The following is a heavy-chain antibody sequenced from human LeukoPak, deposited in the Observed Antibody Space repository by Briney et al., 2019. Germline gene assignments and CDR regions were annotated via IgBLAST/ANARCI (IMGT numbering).Heavy chain of an antibody. D-gene: IGHD4-11*01. CDR2: MNPNSGNT. CDR1: GYTLTSYD. V-gene: IGHV1-8*01. J-gene: IGHJ2*01. CDR3: ARAPSYSNYDWYFDL. Sequence: ASVKVSCKASGYTLTSYDINWVRQATGQGLEWMGWMNPNSGNTGYAQKFQGRVTMTRNTSISTAYMELSSLRSEDTAWYYGARAPSYSNYDWYFDLWGRGTLVTVSS.